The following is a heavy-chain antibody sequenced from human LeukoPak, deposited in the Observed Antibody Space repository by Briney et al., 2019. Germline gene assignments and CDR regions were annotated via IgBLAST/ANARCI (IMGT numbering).Heavy chain of an antibody. D-gene: IGHD2-2*01. CDR2: INHSGST. J-gene: IGHJ5*02. CDR1: GGSFSGYY. CDR3: ARARRVVPAAHWFDP. V-gene: IGHV4-34*01. Sequence: PSETLSLTCAVYGGSFSGYYWSWIRQPPGKGLEWIGEINHSGSTNYNPSLKSRVTISVDTSKNQFSLKLSSVTAADTAVYYCARARRVVPAAHWFDPWGQGTLVTVSS.